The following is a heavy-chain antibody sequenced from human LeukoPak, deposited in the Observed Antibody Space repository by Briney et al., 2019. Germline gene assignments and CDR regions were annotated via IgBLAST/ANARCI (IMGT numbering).Heavy chain of an antibody. D-gene: IGHD3-3*01. V-gene: IGHV1-46*01. CDR2: INLSGGST. Sequence: ASVKVSCKASGGTFSSYAISWVRQAPGQGPEWMGIINLSGGSTSYAQKFQGRVTMTRDTSTSTVYMELSSLRSEDTAVYYCARFGSGYWFDPWGQGTLVTVSS. J-gene: IGHJ5*02. CDR1: GGTFSSYA. CDR3: ARFGSGYWFDP.